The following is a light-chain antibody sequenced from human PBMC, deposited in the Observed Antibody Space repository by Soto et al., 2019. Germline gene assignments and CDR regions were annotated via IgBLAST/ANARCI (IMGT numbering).Light chain of an antibody. Sequence: EIVMTQSPATLSVSPGEGATLSCRAGQSVSSKLAWYQQKPGQAPRLLIYGASTRATGIPARFSGSGSGTDFTLTISSLEPEDFAVYYCQQRSNWPPPITFGQGTRLE. CDR2: GAS. CDR3: QQRSNWPPPIT. J-gene: IGKJ5*01. CDR1: QSVSSK. V-gene: IGKV3-15*01.